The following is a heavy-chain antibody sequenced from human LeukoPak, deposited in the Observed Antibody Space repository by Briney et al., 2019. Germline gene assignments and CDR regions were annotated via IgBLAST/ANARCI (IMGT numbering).Heavy chain of an antibody. CDR1: GYTFTDYG. J-gene: IGHJ4*02. CDR3: ARVGSSGKFDF. D-gene: IGHD2-15*01. V-gene: IGHV1-18*01. Sequence: GASVKVSCKTSGYTFTDYGLTWVRQAPGQGLEWLGWVTGFNGKTTYARRVEDRLILTTNTSTSTGTLDLRGLRADDTAVYYCARVGSSGKFDFWGQRTLVTVSS. CDR2: VTGFNGKT.